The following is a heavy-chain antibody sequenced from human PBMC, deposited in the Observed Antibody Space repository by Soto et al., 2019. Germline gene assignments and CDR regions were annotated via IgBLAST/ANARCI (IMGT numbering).Heavy chain of an antibody. J-gene: IGHJ5*02. D-gene: IGHD3-10*01. Sequence: NPSETLSLTCTVSGGSISSSSYYWGWIRQPPGKGLEWIGSIYYSGSTYYNPSLKSRVTISVDTSKNQFSLKLSSVTAADTAVYYCARQGWFGELLDPEYNWFDPWGQGTLVTVSS. CDR3: ARQGWFGELLDPEYNWFDP. CDR2: IYYSGST. V-gene: IGHV4-39*01. CDR1: GGSISSSSYY.